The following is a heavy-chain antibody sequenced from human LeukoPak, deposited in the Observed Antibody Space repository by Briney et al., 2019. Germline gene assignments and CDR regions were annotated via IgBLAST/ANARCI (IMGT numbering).Heavy chain of an antibody. CDR2: IYYSGST. V-gene: IGHV4-30-4*01. CDR1: GGSISSGDYY. Sequence: PSETLSLTCTVSGGSISSGDYYWSWIRQPPGKGLEWIGYIYYSGSTYYNPSLKSRVTISVDTSKNQFSLKLSSVTAADTAVYYCASSMVRGVIFGYWGQGTLVTVSS. CDR3: ASSMVRGVIFGY. D-gene: IGHD3-10*01. J-gene: IGHJ4*02.